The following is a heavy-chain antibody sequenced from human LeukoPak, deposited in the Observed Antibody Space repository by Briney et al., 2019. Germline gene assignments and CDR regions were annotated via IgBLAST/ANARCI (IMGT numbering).Heavy chain of an antibody. CDR3: ASRGSGSTPNWFDP. V-gene: IGHV1-69*06. Sequence: SVKVSCKASGGTFSSYAISWVRQAPGQGLEWMGGIIPIFGTANYAQKFQGRVTITADKSTSTAYMELSSLRSEDTAVYYCASRGSGSTPNWFDPWGQGTLVTVSS. CDR2: IIPIFGTA. J-gene: IGHJ5*02. CDR1: GGTFSSYA. D-gene: IGHD3-22*01.